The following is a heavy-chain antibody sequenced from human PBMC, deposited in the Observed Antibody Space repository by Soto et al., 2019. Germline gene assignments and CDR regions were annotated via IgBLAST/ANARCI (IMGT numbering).Heavy chain of an antibody. D-gene: IGHD6-19*01. CDR1: GFTFSSYS. CDR2: ISSSSSTI. CDR3: ARGNTAGPNNYYYYMDV. J-gene: IGHJ6*03. V-gene: IGHV3-48*01. Sequence: EVQLVESGGGLVQPGGSLRLSCAASGFTFSSYSMNWVRQAPGEGLEWVSYISSSSSTIYYADSVKGRFTISRDNAKNSLYLQMNSLRAEDTAVYYCARGNTAGPNNYYYYMDVWGKGTTVTVSS.